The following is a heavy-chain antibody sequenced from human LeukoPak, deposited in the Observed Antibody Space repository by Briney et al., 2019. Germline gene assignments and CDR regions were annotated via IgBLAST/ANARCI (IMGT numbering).Heavy chain of an antibody. J-gene: IGHJ4*02. CDR3: TRDLSASWYSLAY. CDR1: GLSVADYG. Sequence: GGSLRLSCAASGLSVADYGMSWVRQAPGKGLEWVSGIDWSGESTGYADSVEGRFTISRDNVENALYLQMNSLRAEDTGLYFCTRDLSASWYSLAYWGRGTLVTASS. D-gene: IGHD2-2*01. CDR2: IDWSGEST. V-gene: IGHV3-20*04.